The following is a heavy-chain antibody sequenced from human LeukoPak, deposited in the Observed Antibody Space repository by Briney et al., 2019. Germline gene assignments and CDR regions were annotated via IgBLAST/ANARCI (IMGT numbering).Heavy chain of an antibody. CDR1: GYTFTSYD. D-gene: IGHD1-26*01. CDR2: MNPNSGNT. Sequence: ASLKLSCNASGYTFTSYDINWVRQATGQGLEWMGWMNPNSGNTGYAQKFQGRVTMTRNTSISTAYMELSKLRSEGTAVYFCARGAGVGATLEYWGQGTLVTVSS. J-gene: IGHJ4*02. V-gene: IGHV1-8*01. CDR3: ARGAGVGATLEY.